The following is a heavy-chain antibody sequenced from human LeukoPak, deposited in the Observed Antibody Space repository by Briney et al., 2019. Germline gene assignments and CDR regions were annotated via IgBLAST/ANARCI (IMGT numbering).Heavy chain of an antibody. CDR2: IYTSGSN. CDR3: AREVADYGGYYYYHYMDV. Sequence: PSETLSLTCTVSGGSISSYYWSWIRQPAGKGLEWIGRIYTSGSNNYNPSLKSRVTMSVDTSKNQFSLKLSSVTAADTAMYYCAREVADYGGYYYYHYMDVWGKGTTVTISS. V-gene: IGHV4-4*07. J-gene: IGHJ6*03. CDR1: GGSISSYY. D-gene: IGHD4-23*01.